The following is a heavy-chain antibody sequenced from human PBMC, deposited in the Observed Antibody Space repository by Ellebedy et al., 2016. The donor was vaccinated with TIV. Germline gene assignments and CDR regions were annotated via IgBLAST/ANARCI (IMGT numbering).Heavy chain of an antibody. D-gene: IGHD3-10*01. V-gene: IGHV5-51*01. CDR1: GYSFTSYW. J-gene: IGHJ4*02. Sequence: GESLKISCKTSGYSFTSYWIGWVRQKPGKGLEWMGIIYPGDSDTRYSPSFQGLVTISADKSISTVYLQWSSLKASDTAMYYCARHLWASGNYYDYWGQGTLVTVSS. CDR3: ARHLWASGNYYDY. CDR2: IYPGDSDT.